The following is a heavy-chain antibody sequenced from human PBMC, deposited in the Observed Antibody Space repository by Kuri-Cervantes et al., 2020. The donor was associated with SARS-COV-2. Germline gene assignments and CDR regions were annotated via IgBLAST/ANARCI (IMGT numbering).Heavy chain of an antibody. D-gene: IGHD4-17*01. J-gene: IGHJ4*02. V-gene: IGHV4-34*01. CDR2: VYDSGST. CDR3: ARHGYGERAFFDY. Sequence: SETLSLTCAVYGGSFSGYYWSWIRQPPGKGLEWIGTVYDSGSTSYSPSLKSRVIISLDSSKNWLSLRLSSVTAADTSVYYCARHGYGERAFFDYWGQGILVTVSS. CDR1: GGSFSGYY.